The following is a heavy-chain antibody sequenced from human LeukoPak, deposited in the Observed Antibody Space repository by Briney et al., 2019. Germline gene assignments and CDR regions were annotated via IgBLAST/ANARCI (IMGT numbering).Heavy chain of an antibody. V-gene: IGHV4-4*02. J-gene: IGHJ6*04. CDR3: ARGSWTRYYYYGMDV. Sequence: SGTLSLTCAVSGGSISSSNWWGWVRQPPGQGLEWIGEIYHSGSTNYNPSLKSRVTISVDKSKNQFSLKLSSVTAADTAVYYCARGSWTRYYYYGMDVWGKGTTVTVSS. CDR1: GGSISSSNW. CDR2: IYHSGST. D-gene: IGHD3-16*02.